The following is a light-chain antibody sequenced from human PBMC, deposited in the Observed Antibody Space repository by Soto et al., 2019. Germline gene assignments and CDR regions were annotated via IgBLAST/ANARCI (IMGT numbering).Light chain of an antibody. Sequence: QSVLAQPASVSRSPGQSITISCTGASSDVGGYDFVSWYQHHPGTPPKLIIYEVTHRPSGVSHRFSGSKSASTASLTISGLQVEDEADYFCGSYSSTTTREVFGTGTKVTVL. V-gene: IGLV2-14*01. CDR3: GSYSSTTTREV. CDR2: EVT. J-gene: IGLJ1*01. CDR1: SSDVGGYDF.